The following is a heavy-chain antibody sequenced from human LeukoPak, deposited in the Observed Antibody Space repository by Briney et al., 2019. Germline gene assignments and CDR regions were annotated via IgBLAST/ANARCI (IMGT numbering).Heavy chain of an antibody. CDR2: IYYSGST. Sequence: SETLSLTCTVSGGPISTYYWSGIRQPPGKGLEWIGYIYYSGSTNYNPSLKSRVTISVDTSKKHLSLKLSSVTAADTAVYYCAKRGGSFAFLDYWGQGTLVTVSS. CDR1: GGPISTYY. D-gene: IGHD2-15*01. CDR3: AKRGGSFAFLDY. J-gene: IGHJ4*02. V-gene: IGHV4-59*01.